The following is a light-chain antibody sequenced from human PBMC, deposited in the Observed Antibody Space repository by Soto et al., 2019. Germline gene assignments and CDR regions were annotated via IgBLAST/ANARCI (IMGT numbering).Light chain of an antibody. J-gene: IGLJ1*01. V-gene: IGLV2-14*03. CDR3: LSCTTSSTYV. Sequence: QSALTQPASVSGSPGQSITIPCTGTSSDVGGYNYVSWYQQHPGKAPKVMIYDVSNRPSGVSNRFSGSKSGNTASLTISGLQAEDEADYYCLSCTTSSTYVFGTGTKVTVL. CDR2: DVS. CDR1: SSDVGGYNY.